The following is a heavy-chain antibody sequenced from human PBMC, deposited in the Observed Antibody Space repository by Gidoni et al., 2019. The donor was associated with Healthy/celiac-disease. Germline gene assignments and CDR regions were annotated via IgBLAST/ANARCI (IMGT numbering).Heavy chain of an antibody. CDR3: AREGGHLWFRELEDDAFDI. D-gene: IGHD3-10*01. CDR1: GGSIRTYS. Sequence: QVQLPESGPGLVKPSETLSLTCPVSGGSIRTYSWSWIRQPPGKGLEWIGYIYYSGSTNYNPSLKSRVTISVDTSKNQFSLKLSSVTAADTAVYYCAREGGHLWFRELEDDAFDIWGQGTMVTVSS. J-gene: IGHJ3*02. V-gene: IGHV4-59*01. CDR2: IYYSGST.